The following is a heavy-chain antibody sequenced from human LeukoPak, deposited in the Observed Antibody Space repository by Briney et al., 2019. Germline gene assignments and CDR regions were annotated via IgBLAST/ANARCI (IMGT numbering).Heavy chain of an antibody. CDR1: GGSISSSNW. D-gene: IGHD3-3*01. CDR2: IYHSGST. V-gene: IGHV4-4*02. J-gene: IGHJ6*03. Sequence: PSGTLSLTCAVSGGSISSSNWWSWVRQPPGKGLEWIGEIYHSGSTNYNPSLKSRVTISIDRSKNQFSLKLSSVTAADTAVYYCAGGRDYDFWAYYMDVWGKGTTVTVSS. CDR3: AGGRDYDFWAYYMDV.